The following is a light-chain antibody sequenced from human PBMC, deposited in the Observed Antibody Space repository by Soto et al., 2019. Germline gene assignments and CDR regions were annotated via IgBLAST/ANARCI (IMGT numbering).Light chain of an antibody. CDR1: QPISNY. J-gene: IGKJ5*01. V-gene: IGKV1-39*01. Sequence: DVQMTQSPSSLSASVGDRFTITCRASQPISNYLNWYQQKAGEAPKVLIFGASSLQSGAPSRFSGSGYGTDFTLIINNLHPDDFATYYCQQTHAVPLTFGQGTRLEIK. CDR3: QQTHAVPLT. CDR2: GAS.